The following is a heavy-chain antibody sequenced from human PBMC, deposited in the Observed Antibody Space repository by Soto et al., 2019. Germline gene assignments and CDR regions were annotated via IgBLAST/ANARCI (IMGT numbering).Heavy chain of an antibody. J-gene: IGHJ4*02. CDR3: ARHNYGSGSTYFDY. CDR1: GGSISSYY. V-gene: IGHV4-59*08. Sequence: QVQLQESGPGLVKPSETLSLTCTVSGGSISSYYWSWIRQPPGKGLEWIGYIYYSGSTNYNPSLKSRVTLSVDTSKNHFSLTLNSMPAADTAVYYCARHNYGSGSTYFDYWGQGTLVTVSS. CDR2: IYYSGST. D-gene: IGHD3-10*01.